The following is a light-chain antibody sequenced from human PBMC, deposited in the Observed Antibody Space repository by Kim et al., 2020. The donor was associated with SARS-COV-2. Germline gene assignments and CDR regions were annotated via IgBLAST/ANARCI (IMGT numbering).Light chain of an antibody. CDR2: AAS. CDR1: QSISSY. Sequence: SVGDRVTITCRASQSISSYLNWYQQKPGKAPKLLIYAASSLQSGVPSRFSGSGSGTDFTLTISSLQPEDFATYYCQQSYSTPRVTFGPGTKVDIK. J-gene: IGKJ3*01. V-gene: IGKV1-39*01. CDR3: QQSYSTPRVT.